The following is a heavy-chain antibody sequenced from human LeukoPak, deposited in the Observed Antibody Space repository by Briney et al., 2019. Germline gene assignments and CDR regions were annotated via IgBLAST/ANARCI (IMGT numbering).Heavy chain of an antibody. Sequence: SVKVSCKASGGTFSSYAISWVRQAPGQGLEWMGGIIPIFGTANYAQKFQGRVTITTDESTSTAYMELSSLRSEDTAVYYCARGVHYARSGYFNWFDPWGQGTLVTVSS. V-gene: IGHV1-69*05. CDR1: GGTFSSYA. CDR3: ARGVHYARSGYFNWFDP. CDR2: IIPIFGTA. J-gene: IGHJ5*02. D-gene: IGHD3-3*01.